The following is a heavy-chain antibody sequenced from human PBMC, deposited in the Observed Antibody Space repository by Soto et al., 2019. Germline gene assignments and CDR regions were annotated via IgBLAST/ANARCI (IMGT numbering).Heavy chain of an antibody. Sequence: QVQLVQSGAEVKKPGASVKVSCKASGYTFTIYYMHWVRQAPGQGLEWMGIINPSGTTTDYAQKIQGRLTLTRDTSMSTNNIKQSSLRSEDTALYYGAKPQIASNYCLGMNVWGVKTPVTV. CDR1: GYTFTIYY. CDR2: INPSGTTT. V-gene: IGHV1-46*01. D-gene: IGHD4-4*01. CDR3: AKPQIASNYCLGMNV. J-gene: IGHJ6*02.